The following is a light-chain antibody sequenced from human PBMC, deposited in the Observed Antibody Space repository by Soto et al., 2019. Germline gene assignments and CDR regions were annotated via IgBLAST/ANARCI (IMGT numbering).Light chain of an antibody. CDR1: QSISSW. J-gene: IGKJ2*01. CDR2: KAS. Sequence: DIQMTQSPSTLSASVGDRVTITCRASQSISSWLAWYQQKPGKAPNLLIYKASSLESGVPSRFSGSGSGTEFTLTISSLQHDDSATYYCQQYNSYSPYTFGQGTKLEIK. CDR3: QQYNSYSPYT. V-gene: IGKV1-5*03.